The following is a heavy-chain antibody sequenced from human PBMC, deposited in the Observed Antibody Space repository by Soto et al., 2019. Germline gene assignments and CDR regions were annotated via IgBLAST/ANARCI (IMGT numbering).Heavy chain of an antibody. CDR2: ISSSSSTI. CDR3: AIDSSGWFGPLLAY. D-gene: IGHD6-19*01. Sequence: GGSLRLSCAASGFTFSSYSMNWVRQAPGKGLEWVSYISSSSSTIYYADSVKGRFTISRDNAKNSLYLQMNSLRDEDTAVYYCAIDSSGWFGPLLAYCGQGSLVPGSS. V-gene: IGHV3-48*02. CDR1: GFTFSSYS. J-gene: IGHJ1*01.